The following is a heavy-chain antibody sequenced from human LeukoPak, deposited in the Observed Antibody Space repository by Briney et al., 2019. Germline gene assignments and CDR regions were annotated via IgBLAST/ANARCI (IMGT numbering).Heavy chain of an antibody. CDR3: TRARRYFDWLLYYFDY. CDR1: GSTFGDYA. J-gene: IGHJ4*02. V-gene: IGHV3-49*04. CDR2: IRSKAYGGTT. Sequence: PGGSLRLSCTASGSTFGDYAMSWVRQAPGKGLEWVGFIRSKAYGGTTEYAASVKGRFTISRDDSKSIAYLQMNSLKTEDTAVYYCTRARRYFDWLLYYFDYWGQGTLVTVSS. D-gene: IGHD3-9*01.